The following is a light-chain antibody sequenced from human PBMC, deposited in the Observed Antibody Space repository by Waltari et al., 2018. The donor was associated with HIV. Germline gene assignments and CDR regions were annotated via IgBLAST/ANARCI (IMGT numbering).Light chain of an antibody. V-gene: IGLV1-44*01. J-gene: IGLJ3*02. Sequence: QSVLTQPPSASGTPGQRVTISCSGSSSNIGSNTVNWYQQVPGTAPKLLIFSNNQRPSGVPARFSGSKSGASASLAISGLQSEDEADYYCAAWDDSLTGRVFGGGTKLTVL. CDR2: SNN. CDR1: SSNIGSNT. CDR3: AAWDDSLTGRV.